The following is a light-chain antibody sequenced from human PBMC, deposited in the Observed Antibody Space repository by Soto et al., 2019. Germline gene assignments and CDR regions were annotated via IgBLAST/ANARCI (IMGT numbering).Light chain of an antibody. J-gene: IGKJ1*01. CDR3: QQRTKWRT. CDR2: GAS. V-gene: IGKV3D-20*02. Sequence: EIVLTQSPGTLSLSPGERATLSCRASQSVSSSYLAWYQQKPGQAPRLLIYGASSRATGIPDRFSGSGSGTDFTLTISGLESEDFAVYYCQQRTKWRTFGQGTKVDIK. CDR1: QSVSSSY.